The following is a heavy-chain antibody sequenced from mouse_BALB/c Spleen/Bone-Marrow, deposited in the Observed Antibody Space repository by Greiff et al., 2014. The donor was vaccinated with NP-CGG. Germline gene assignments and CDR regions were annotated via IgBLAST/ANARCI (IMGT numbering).Heavy chain of an antibody. Sequence: VQLKESGGGLVQPGGSLKLSCAASGFTFSSYGMSWVRQTPDKRLELVATINSNGGSTYYPDSVKGRFTISRDNAKNTLYLQMSSLKPEDTAMYYCARDGYYVFYAMDYWGRGTSVTVSS. J-gene: IGHJ4*01. D-gene: IGHD2-3*01. CDR3: ARDGYYVFYAMDY. CDR1: GFTFSSYG. CDR2: INSNGGST. V-gene: IGHV5-6-3*01.